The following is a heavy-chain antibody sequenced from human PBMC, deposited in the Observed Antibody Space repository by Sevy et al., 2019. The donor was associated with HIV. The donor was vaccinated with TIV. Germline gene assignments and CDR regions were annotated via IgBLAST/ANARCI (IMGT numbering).Heavy chain of an antibody. CDR3: AKGRGYDFWSGYCYFDY. V-gene: IGHV3-23*01. J-gene: IGHJ4*02. CDR1: GFTFSSYS. CDR2: ISGSGGST. D-gene: IGHD3-3*01. Sequence: GGSLRLSCAASGFTFSSYSMHWVRQAPGKGLEWVSAISGSGGSTYYADSVKGRFTISRDNSKNTLYLQMNSLRAEDTAVYYCAKGRGYDFWSGYCYFDYWGQGTLVTVSS.